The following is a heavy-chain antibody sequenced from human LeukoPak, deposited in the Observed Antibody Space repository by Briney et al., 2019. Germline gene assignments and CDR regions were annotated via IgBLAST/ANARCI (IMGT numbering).Heavy chain of an antibody. J-gene: IGHJ4*02. V-gene: IGHV4-61*01. CDR2: IYYSGST. CDR1: GGSVSSGSYY. Sequence: SETLSLTCTVSGGSVSSGSYYWSWIRQPPGKGLEWIGYIYYSGSTNYNPSLKSRVTISVDTSKNQFSLKLSSVTAANTAVYYCARGVVGSWEIDYWGQGTLVTVSS. D-gene: IGHD6-13*01. CDR3: ARGVVGSWEIDY.